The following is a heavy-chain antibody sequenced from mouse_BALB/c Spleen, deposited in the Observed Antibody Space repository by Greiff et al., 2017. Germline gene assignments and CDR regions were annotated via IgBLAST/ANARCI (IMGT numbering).Heavy chain of an antibody. D-gene: IGHD1-1*01. CDR1: GFTFSSFG. J-gene: IGHJ4*01. Sequence: EVHLVESGGGLVQPGGSRKLSCAASGFTFSSFGMHWVRQAPEKGLEWVAYISSGSSTIYYADTVKGRFTISRDNPKNTLFLQMTSLRSEDTAMYYCARSAYYYGSSIYAMDYWGQGTSVTVSS. V-gene: IGHV5-17*02. CDR2: ISSGSSTI. CDR3: ARSAYYYGSSIYAMDY.